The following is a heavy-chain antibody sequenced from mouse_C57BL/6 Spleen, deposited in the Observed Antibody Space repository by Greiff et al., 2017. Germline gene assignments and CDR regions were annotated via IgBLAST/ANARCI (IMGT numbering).Heavy chain of an antibody. J-gene: IGHJ2*01. D-gene: IGHD1-1*01. CDR1: GYTFTSYT. CDR2: INPSSGYT. V-gene: IGHV1-4*01. Sequence: VQLQQSGAELARPGASVKMSCKASGYTFTSYTMHWVKQRPGQGLEWIGYINPSSGYTKYNQKFKDKATLTADKSSSTAYMQLSSLTSEDSAVYYCARGSYYGSFDYWGQGTTLTVSS. CDR3: ARGSYYGSFDY.